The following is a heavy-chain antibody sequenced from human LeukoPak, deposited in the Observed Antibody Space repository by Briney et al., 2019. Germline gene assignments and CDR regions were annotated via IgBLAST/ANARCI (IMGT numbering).Heavy chain of an antibody. CDR1: GYTFTSYY. D-gene: IGHD2-21*02. J-gene: IGHJ4*02. V-gene: IGHV1-46*01. CDR3: ARDGAYCGGDCYLPDY. Sequence: ASVKVSCKASGYTFTSYYTHWVRQAPGQGLEWMGIINPSGGSTSYAQKFQGRVTMTRDTSTSTVYMELSSLRSEDTAVYYCARDGAYCGGDCYLPDYWGQGTLVTVSS. CDR2: INPSGGST.